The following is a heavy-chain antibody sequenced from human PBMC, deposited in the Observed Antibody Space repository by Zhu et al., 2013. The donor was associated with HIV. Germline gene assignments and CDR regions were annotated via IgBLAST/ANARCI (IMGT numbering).Heavy chain of an antibody. Sequence: QVQLVQSGAEVKKPGSSVKVSCKASGGTFSSYTISWVRQAPGQGLEWMGRIIPILGIANYAQKFQGRVTITADKSTSTAYMELSSLRSEDTAVYYCARGDLTVTISTLHLLDVWGQGTTVTVSS. J-gene: IGHJ6*02. CDR2: IIPILGIA. CDR1: GGTFSSYT. CDR3: ARGDLTVTISTLHLLDV. V-gene: IGHV1-69*02. D-gene: IGHD3-3*01.